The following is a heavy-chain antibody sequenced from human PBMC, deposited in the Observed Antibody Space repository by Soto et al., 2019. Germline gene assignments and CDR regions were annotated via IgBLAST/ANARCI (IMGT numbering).Heavy chain of an antibody. Sequence: SGPTLVNPTQTLTLTCTFSGFSLSTSGVGVGWIRQPPGKALEWLALIYWNDDKHYSPSLKSRLTITKDTSKNQVVLTMTNMDPVDTATYYCAHIIPRSQIGFGESYRGYYFDYWGQGTLVTVSS. CDR1: GFSLSTSGVG. CDR3: AHIIPRSQIGFGESYRGYYFDY. V-gene: IGHV2-5*01. J-gene: IGHJ4*02. CDR2: IYWNDDK. D-gene: IGHD3-10*01.